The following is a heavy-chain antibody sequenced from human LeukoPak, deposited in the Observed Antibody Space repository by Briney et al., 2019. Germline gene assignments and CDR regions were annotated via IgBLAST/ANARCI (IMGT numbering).Heavy chain of an antibody. CDR3: ASYYYDSSGHDAFDI. CDR2: FDPEDGET. CDR1: GYTLTELF. D-gene: IGHD3-22*01. Sequence: ASVKVSCKVSGYTLTELFMHWVRQAPGKGLEWMGGFDPEDGETIYAQKFQGRVTMTEDTSTDTAYMELSSLRSEDTAVYYCASYYYDSSGHDAFDIWGQGTMVTVSS. J-gene: IGHJ3*02. V-gene: IGHV1-24*01.